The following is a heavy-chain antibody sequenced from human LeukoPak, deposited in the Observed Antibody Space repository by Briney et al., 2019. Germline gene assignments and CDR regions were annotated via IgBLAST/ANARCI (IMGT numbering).Heavy chain of an antibody. CDR1: GFTFSSYA. CDR2: ISGSGGTT. D-gene: IGHD3-9*01. J-gene: IGHJ4*02. Sequence: GGSLRLSCAASGFTFSSYAMSWVRQARGKGLEWVSAISGSGGTTYYADSVKGRFTISRDNSKNTLYLQMNSLRAEDTAVYYCAKDFYYDILTGYESLDYWGQGTLVTVSS. CDR3: AKDFYYDILTGYESLDY. V-gene: IGHV3-23*01.